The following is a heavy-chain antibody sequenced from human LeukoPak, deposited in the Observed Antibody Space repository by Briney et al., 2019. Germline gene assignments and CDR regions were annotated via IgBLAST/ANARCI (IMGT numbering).Heavy chain of an antibody. CDR1: GLPFNSYR. CDR3: AKDFGQYCSGGSCYNWFDP. CDR2: IRYDGSNS. Sequence: PGGPLSLSCAPSGLPFNSYRVHGLRQAPGKAGVGVAFIRYDGSNSCYADCVKGRFSISRDYSKNTLYLQMNSLRAEDTAVYYCAKDFGQYCSGGSCYNWFDPWGQGTLVTVSS. V-gene: IGHV3-30*02. J-gene: IGHJ5*02. D-gene: IGHD2-15*01.